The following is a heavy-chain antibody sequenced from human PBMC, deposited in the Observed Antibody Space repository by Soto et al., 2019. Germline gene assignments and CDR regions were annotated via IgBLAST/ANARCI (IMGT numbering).Heavy chain of an antibody. V-gene: IGHV3-23*01. D-gene: IGHD3-22*01. CDR2: ISGSGGRT. J-gene: IGHJ5*02. CDR3: ARDSDYYDSTPSGGFDP. Sequence: EVQLLESGGGLVQPGGSLRLSCAASGFTFSSYAMIWGRQAPGKGLEWVSAISGSGGRTWYADSVKGRFTISRDNSKNTLYLQMNSLRAEDTAVYYCARDSDYYDSTPSGGFDPWGQGTLVTVSS. CDR1: GFTFSSYA.